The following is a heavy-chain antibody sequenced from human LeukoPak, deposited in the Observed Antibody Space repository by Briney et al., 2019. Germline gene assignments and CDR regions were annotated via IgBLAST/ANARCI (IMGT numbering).Heavy chain of an antibody. CDR1: GGTFSSYA. CDR3: ARGRGIYGSGSYFDY. D-gene: IGHD3-10*01. V-gene: IGHV1-69*05. J-gene: IGHJ4*02. Sequence: ASVKVSCKASGGTFSSYAISWVRQAPGQGLEWMGGIIPIFGTANYAQKFQGRVTITTDESTSTAYMELSSLRSEDTAVYYCARGRGIYGSGSYFDYWGQGTLVTVSS. CDR2: IIPIFGTA.